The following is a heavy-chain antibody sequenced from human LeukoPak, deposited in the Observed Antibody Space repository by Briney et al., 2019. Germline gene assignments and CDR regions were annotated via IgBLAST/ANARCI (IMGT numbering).Heavy chain of an antibody. CDR2: ISGSGGST. CDR1: GFTFSRYA. D-gene: IGHD1-1*01. CDR3: ARYNYGFDY. V-gene: IGHV3-23*01. Sequence: GGSLRLSCAASGFTFSRYAMNWVRQAPGKGLEWVSVISGSGGSTYYADSVKGRFSISRDNSKNTLYLQMNSLRAEDTGVYYCARYNYGFDYWGQGALVTVSS. J-gene: IGHJ4*02.